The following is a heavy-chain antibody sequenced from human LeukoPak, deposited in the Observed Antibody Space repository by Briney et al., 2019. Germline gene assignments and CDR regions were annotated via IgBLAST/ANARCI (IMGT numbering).Heavy chain of an antibody. Sequence: SETLSLTCAVYGGSFSGYYWSWIRQPPGKGLEWIGEINHSGSTNYNPSLKGRVTISVDTSKNQFSLKLSSVTAADTAVYYCARMYGGYSSGFDYWGQGTLVTVSS. CDR3: ARMYGGYSSGFDY. D-gene: IGHD6-19*01. J-gene: IGHJ4*02. CDR2: INHSGST. CDR1: GGSFSGYY. V-gene: IGHV4-34*01.